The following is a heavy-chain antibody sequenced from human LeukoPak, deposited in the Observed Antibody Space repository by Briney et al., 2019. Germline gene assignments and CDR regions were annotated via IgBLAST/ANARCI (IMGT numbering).Heavy chain of an antibody. CDR3: ARDVAIYCSSTSCSYYFDY. D-gene: IGHD2-2*01. V-gene: IGHV4-34*01. CDR2: INHSGST. CDR1: GGSFSGYY. Sequence: SETLSLTCAVYGGSFSGYYWGWIRQPPGKGLEWIGEINHSGSTNYNPSLKSRVTISVDTSKNQFSLKLSSVTAADTAVYYCARDVAIYCSSTSCSYYFDYWGQGTLVTVSS. J-gene: IGHJ4*02.